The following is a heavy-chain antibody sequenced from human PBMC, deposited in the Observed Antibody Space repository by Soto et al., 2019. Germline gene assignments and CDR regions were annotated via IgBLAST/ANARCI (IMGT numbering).Heavy chain of an antibody. CDR3: ASDGGVEWLWIDY. V-gene: IGHV1-46*01. D-gene: IGHD3-3*01. CDR1: GYTFTDYY. CDR2: FSPSGGSA. J-gene: IGHJ4*02. Sequence: QVQLVQSGAEVKKPGASVKVSCKTSGYTFTDYYMHWVRQAPGQGLEWMGVFSPSGGSATYAQKFQSRVTMTSDTSTRTVYMELSSLRSDDTAVYYCASDGGVEWLWIDYWGQGTLVTVSS.